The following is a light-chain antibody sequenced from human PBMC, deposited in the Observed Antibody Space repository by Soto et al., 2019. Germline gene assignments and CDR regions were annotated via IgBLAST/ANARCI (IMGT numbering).Light chain of an antibody. CDR2: YDD. Sequence: QSVVTQPPSVSEAPRQRVTISCSGSSSNIGDNPVNWYQQVPGKAPKLLIYYDDLRPSGVSDRFSGSKSGSSASLAISGLQSEDEADYYCAAWDDNLNGPVSGGGTKLTVL. J-gene: IGLJ3*02. CDR3: AAWDDNLNGPV. CDR1: SSNIGDNP. V-gene: IGLV1-36*01.